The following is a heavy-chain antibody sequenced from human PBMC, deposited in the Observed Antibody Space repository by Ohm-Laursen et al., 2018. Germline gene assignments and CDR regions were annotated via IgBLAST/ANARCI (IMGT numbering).Heavy chain of an antibody. CDR3: ARGTQQQLGRGFDY. CDR2: FYTSEST. J-gene: IGHJ4*02. D-gene: IGHD1-1*01. V-gene: IGHV4-4*07. CDR1: GGSISSYY. Sequence: SDTLSLTCTVSGGSISSYYWSWIRQPAGKGLEWIGRFYTSESTNYNPSLKSRVTMSVDTSKNQFSLKVSSVTAADTAVYYCARGTQQQLGRGFDYWGQGTLVTVSS.